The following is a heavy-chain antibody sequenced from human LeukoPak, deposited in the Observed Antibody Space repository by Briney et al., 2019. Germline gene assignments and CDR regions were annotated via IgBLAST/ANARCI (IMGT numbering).Heavy chain of an antibody. V-gene: IGHV3-23*01. CDR3: AKGTDTTGGQNFDI. CDR2: ITSSGDGT. Sequence: GGSLRLSCEASGFTFTSYAMHWVRQAPGKGLEWLSSITSSGDGTFYTDSLSGRSTISRDNARKAVFLQMKSLRRGDSALYFCAKGTDTTGGQNFDIWGQGTLVTVSS. D-gene: IGHD2-8*02. CDR1: GFTFTSYA. J-gene: IGHJ4*02.